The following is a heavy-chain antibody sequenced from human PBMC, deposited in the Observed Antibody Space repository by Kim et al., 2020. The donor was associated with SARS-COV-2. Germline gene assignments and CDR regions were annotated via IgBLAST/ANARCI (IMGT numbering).Heavy chain of an antibody. CDR1: GFTFSSYA. Sequence: GGSLRLSCAASGFTFSSYAMHWIRQAPGKGLEWVAEISDDGSNKYYVDSVKGRFTISRDNAKNTLYLQMNSLRAEDTAVYYCARGQVHIVYDSGWCEGTL. D-gene: IGHD5-12*01. V-gene: IGHV3-30*04. J-gene: IGHJ1*01. CDR2: ISDDGSNK. CDR3: ARGQVHIVYDSG.